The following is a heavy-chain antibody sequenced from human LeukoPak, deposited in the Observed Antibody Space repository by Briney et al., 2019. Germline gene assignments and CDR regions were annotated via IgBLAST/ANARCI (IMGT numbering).Heavy chain of an antibody. Sequence: SETLSLTCTVSPGAIRSYYWNWIRQPAGQGLQWIGRIYNNGYTNYNPSLKSRVTISVDRSKNQFSLKLSSVTAADTAVYYCARDHSNNAELLDWGQGTLVTVSS. J-gene: IGHJ4*02. V-gene: IGHV4-4*07. CDR2: IYNNGYT. D-gene: IGHD3-3*01. CDR1: PGAIRSYY. CDR3: ARDHSNNAELLD.